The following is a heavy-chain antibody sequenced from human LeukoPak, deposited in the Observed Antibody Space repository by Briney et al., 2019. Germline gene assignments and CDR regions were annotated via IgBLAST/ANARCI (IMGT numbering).Heavy chain of an antibody. J-gene: IGHJ4*02. Sequence: GASVKVSCKASGYTFTGYYMHWMRQAPGQGLEWMGRINPNSGGTNYAQKFQGRVTMTRDTSISTAYMELSRRRSDDTAVYYCARDPIAAEDSSSWPNEGYWGQGTLVTVSS. CDR3: ARDPIAAEDSSSWPNEGY. CDR1: GYTFTGYY. D-gene: IGHD6-13*01. CDR2: INPNSGGT. V-gene: IGHV1-2*06.